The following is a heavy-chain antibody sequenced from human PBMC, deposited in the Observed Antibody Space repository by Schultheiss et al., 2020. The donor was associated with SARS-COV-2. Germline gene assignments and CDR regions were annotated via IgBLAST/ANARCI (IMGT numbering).Heavy chain of an antibody. CDR1: GYTFNNYG. D-gene: IGHD3-16*01. CDR3: ARGGAEDYVVLGYFFDY. J-gene: IGHJ4*01. V-gene: IGHV1-69*05. CDR2: IIPIFGTA. Sequence: SVKVSCKTSGYTFNNYGISWVRQAPGQGLEWMGGIIPIFGTANYAQKFQGRVTMTRDTSTSTVYMELSSLRSEDTAVYYCARGGAEDYVVLGYFFDYWGQGTLVTVSS.